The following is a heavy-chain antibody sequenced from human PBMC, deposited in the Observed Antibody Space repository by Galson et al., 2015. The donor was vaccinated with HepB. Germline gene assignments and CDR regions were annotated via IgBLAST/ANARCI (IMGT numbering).Heavy chain of an antibody. V-gene: IGHV3-23*01. D-gene: IGHD5-18*01. CDR3: AKESSAYNYGDFDS. CDR1: GFTFSSYA. Sequence: SLRLSCAASGFTFSSYAMGWVRQAPGEGLVWVSAFSGSGSGRYYADSVKGRFTISRDNPKNTLYLQMNNLRAEDTAVYYCAKESSAYNYGDFDSWGRGTLVTVSS. CDR2: FSGSGSGR. J-gene: IGHJ4*02.